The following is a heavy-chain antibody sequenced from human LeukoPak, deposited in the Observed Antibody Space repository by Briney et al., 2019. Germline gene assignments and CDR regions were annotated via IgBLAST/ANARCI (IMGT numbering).Heavy chain of an antibody. CDR1: GYTVSSNY. J-gene: IGHJ5*01. V-gene: IGHV3-53*01. CDR3: ARGRAGSWFDY. D-gene: IGHD6-19*01. Sequence: GGSLRLSCAASGYTVSSNYMSWVRQAPGKGLEWVSVIYSGGSTYYADSVKGRFTISRDNSKNTLYLQMNSLRAEDTAVYYCARGRAGSWFDYWGQGTLVTVSS. CDR2: IYSGGST.